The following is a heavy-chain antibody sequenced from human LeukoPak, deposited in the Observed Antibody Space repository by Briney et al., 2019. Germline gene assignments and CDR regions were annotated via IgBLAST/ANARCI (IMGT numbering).Heavy chain of an antibody. Sequence: ASVKVSCKGSGYTFTRYGISWVRQAPGQGLEWMGWSSAYNGNTNYAQKLQGRVIMTTDTSTSKAYMELRSLRSDDTAVYYCARGYSYGFEEVWFAPWGQGTLVTVSS. D-gene: IGHD5-18*01. CDR2: SSAYNGNT. CDR3: ARGYSYGFEEVWFAP. V-gene: IGHV1-18*01. CDR1: GYTFTRYG. J-gene: IGHJ5*02.